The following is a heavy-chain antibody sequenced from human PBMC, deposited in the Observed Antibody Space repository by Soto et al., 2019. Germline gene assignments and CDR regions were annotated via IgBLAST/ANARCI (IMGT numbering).Heavy chain of an antibody. Sequence: QVQLVQSGAEVKKPGSSVKVSCKASGGTFSSYAISWVRPAPGQGLEWMGGIIPSFGTANYAQKFQGRVMITADESTSTAYMELSSLRSEDTAVYYCARQVLRSSARYGMDVWGQGTTVTVSS. CDR2: IIPSFGTA. D-gene: IGHD2-2*01. CDR1: GGTFSSYA. V-gene: IGHV1-69*01. J-gene: IGHJ6*02. CDR3: ARQVLRSSARYGMDV.